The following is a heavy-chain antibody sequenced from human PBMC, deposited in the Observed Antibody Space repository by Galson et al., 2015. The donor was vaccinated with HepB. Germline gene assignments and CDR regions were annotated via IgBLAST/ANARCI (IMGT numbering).Heavy chain of an antibody. Sequence: SLRLSCAASGFTFSYYSMNWVRQAPGKGLEWVSSISSSGTYIHYADSVKGRFTISRDNAKNSVYLQMNSLRVEDTAVYYCAREGGFGELLYLSGWFDPWGQGTLVTVSS. D-gene: IGHD3-10*01. CDR2: ISSSGTYI. CDR1: GFTFSYYS. CDR3: AREGGFGELLYLSGWFDP. J-gene: IGHJ5*02. V-gene: IGHV3-21*01.